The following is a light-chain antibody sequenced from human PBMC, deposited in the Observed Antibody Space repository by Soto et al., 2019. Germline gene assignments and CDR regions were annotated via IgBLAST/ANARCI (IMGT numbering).Light chain of an antibody. Sequence: AIRMTQSPSSFSASTGDRVTITCRASQGISSYSAWYQQKPGKAPKLLIYAASTLQSGVPSRFSGSGSGTDFTLTISCLQSEDFATYYCQQYYDYASFGQGTKVDIK. CDR3: QQYYDYAS. CDR1: QGISSY. V-gene: IGKV1-8*01. CDR2: AAS. J-gene: IGKJ1*01.